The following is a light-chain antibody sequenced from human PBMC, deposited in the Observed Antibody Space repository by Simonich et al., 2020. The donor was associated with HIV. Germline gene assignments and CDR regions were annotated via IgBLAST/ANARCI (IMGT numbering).Light chain of an antibody. CDR3: KQYGSSPLFT. CDR2: DAY. V-gene: IGKV3-20*01. J-gene: IGKJ3*01. CDR1: QSVSSRY. Sequence: EIVLTQSPGTLSLSPGERATLSCRASQSVSSRYLAWYQQKPGLAPRLLIYDAYIRATGIPDRCSGSGSGTDFTLTISRLEPEDFAVYYCKQYGSSPLFTFGPGTKVDIK.